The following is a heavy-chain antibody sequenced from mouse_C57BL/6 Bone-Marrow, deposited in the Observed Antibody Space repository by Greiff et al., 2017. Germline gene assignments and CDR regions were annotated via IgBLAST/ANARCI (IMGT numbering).Heavy chain of an antibody. Sequence: VHVKQSGGGLVKPGGSLKLSCAASGFTFSSYAMSWVRQTPEKRLEWVATISDGGSYTYYPDNVKGRFTISRDNAKNNLYLQMSHLKSEDTAMYYCAREVTYDVWGTGTTVTVSS. CDR3: AREVTYDV. V-gene: IGHV5-4*01. D-gene: IGHD2-12*01. CDR1: GFTFSSYA. J-gene: IGHJ1*03. CDR2: ISDGGSYT.